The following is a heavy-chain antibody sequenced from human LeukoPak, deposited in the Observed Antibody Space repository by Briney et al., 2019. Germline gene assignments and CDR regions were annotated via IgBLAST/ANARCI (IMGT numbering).Heavy chain of an antibody. J-gene: IGHJ4*02. CDR3: ARSYYVSGSYVDY. D-gene: IGHD3-10*01. CDR1: GYTFTDYY. CDR2: INPNGGGT. Sequence: GASVKVSCTASGYTFTDYYIHWVRQAPGQGLEWMGWINPNGGGTNYAQKFQGRVTMTRDTSITTAYMELSRLRSDDTAVYYCARSYYVSGSYVDYWGQGTPVTVSS. V-gene: IGHV1-2*02.